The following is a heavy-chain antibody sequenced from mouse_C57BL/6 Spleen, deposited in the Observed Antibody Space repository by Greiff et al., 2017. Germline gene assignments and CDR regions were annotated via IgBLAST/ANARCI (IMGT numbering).Heavy chain of an antibody. CDR2: ISGGGGNT. CDR3: ARRYGSIYFDY. J-gene: IGHJ2*01. D-gene: IGHD1-1*01. Sequence: VESGGGLVKPGGSLKLSCAASGFTFSSYTMSWVRQTPGKRLEWVATISGGGGNTYYPGSVKGRFTIYRDNAKNTLYLQMSSLRSEDTALYYCARRYGSIYFDYWGQGTTLTVSS. V-gene: IGHV5-9*01. CDR1: GFTFSSYT.